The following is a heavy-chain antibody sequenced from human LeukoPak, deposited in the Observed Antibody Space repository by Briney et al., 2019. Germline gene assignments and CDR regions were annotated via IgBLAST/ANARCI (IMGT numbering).Heavy chain of an antibody. CDR1: AISTYY. V-gene: IGHV4-59*12. CDR3: AREDGDPYYFDY. D-gene: IGHD4-17*01. J-gene: IGHJ4*02. CDR2: IYYSGST. Sequence: PSETLSLTCTVSAISTYYWSWIRQPPGKGLEWIGYIYYSGSTNYNPSLKSRVTISVDTSKNQFSLKLSSVTAADTAVYYCAREDGDPYYFDYWGQGTLVTVSS.